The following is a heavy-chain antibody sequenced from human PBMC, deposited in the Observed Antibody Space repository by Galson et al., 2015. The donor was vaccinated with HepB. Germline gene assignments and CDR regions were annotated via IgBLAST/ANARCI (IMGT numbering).Heavy chain of an antibody. J-gene: IGHJ4*02. Sequence: SLRLSCAASGFTFSNAWMNWVRQAPGKGLEWVGRIKSKTDGGTTDYAAPVKGRFTISRDDSKNTLYLQMNSLRAEDTAVYYCAKARGVSSSSAFDYWGQGTLVTVSS. V-gene: IGHV3-15*07. CDR2: IKSKTDGGTT. D-gene: IGHD6-6*01. CDR3: AKARGVSSSSAFDY. CDR1: GFTFSNAW.